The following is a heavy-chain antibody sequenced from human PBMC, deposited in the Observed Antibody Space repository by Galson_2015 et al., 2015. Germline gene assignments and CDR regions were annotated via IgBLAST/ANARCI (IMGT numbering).Heavy chain of an antibody. V-gene: IGHV6-1*01. CDR2: AYYRSKRNN. Sequence: CAISGDSVSSNSAAWNWIRQSPSRGREWLGRAYYRSKRNNDYSASVKSRIIINPDTSKNQFYMQLNSVTPEDTAVDYCARATPCSRREACYYYYFMDFWGKGTTVTVSS. J-gene: IGHJ6*03. CDR1: GDSVSSNSAA. D-gene: IGHD6-13*01. CDR3: ARATPCSRREACYYYYFMDF.